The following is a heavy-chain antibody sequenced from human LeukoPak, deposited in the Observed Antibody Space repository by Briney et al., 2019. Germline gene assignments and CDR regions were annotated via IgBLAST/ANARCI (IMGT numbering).Heavy chain of an antibody. V-gene: IGHV1-24*01. CDR1: GYTLTELS. D-gene: IGHD6-19*01. Sequence: ASVTVSCKVSGYTLTELSMHWVRQAPGKGLEWMGGFDPEDGETIYAQKFQGRVTMTEDTSTDTAYMELSSLRSEDTAVYYCATGYSGGWDLDYWGQGTLVTVSS. J-gene: IGHJ4*02. CDR3: ATGYSGGWDLDY. CDR2: FDPEDGET.